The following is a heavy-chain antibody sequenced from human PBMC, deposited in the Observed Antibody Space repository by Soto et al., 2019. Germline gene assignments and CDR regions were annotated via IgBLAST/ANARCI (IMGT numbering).Heavy chain of an antibody. CDR2: IYHSGST. V-gene: IGHV4-4*02. CDR1: SGSISSDNW. CDR3: ARDKDNWFDP. D-gene: IGHD2-15*01. J-gene: IGHJ5*02. Sequence: QVQLQESGPGLVEPSGTLSLTCAVSSGSISSDNWWSWVRQPPGKGLEWIGEIYHSGSTSYNSSLNSRVTISIDKSKNQFFLNLRSVTAADTAVYYCARDKDNWFDPWGQGTLVTVSS.